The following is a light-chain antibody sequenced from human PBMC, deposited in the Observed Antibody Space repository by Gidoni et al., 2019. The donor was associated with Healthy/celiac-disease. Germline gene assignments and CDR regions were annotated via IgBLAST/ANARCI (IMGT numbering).Light chain of an antibody. CDR1: SLRSYY. CDR2: GKN. V-gene: IGLV3-19*01. CDR3: NSRDSSGNHLV. Sequence: SELTQAPAVSVALGQTARITCQGDSLRSYYASWYQQKPGQAPVLVIYGKNNRPSGIPDRFSGSSSGNTASLTITGAQAEDEADYYCNSRDSSGNHLVFGGGTKLTVL. J-gene: IGLJ2*01.